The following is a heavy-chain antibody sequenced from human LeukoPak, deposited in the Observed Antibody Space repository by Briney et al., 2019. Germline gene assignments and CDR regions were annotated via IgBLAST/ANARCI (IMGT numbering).Heavy chain of an antibody. J-gene: IGHJ4*02. CDR3: AAQGCYRTNCYALGY. Sequence: PSETLFLTCTVSGASMSTSNYYWGWVRQSPGKGLEWIGSIYNSGSTYYNPSLKSRVTMSVDTSKNQFYLKLTSVTAADTAVYFCAAQGCYRTNCYALGYWGQGTLLAVSS. V-gene: IGHV4-39*01. CDR1: GASMSTSNYY. CDR2: IYNSGST. D-gene: IGHD2-2*01.